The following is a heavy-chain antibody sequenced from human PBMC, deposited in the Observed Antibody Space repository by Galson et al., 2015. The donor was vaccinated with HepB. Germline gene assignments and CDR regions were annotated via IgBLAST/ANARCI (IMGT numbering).Heavy chain of an antibody. CDR3: AREGPQTGTSSFDI. CDR2: TWWDGTHD. V-gene: IGHV3-33*01. J-gene: IGHJ3*02. Sequence: SLRLSCAASGFTFSDYGMHWVRQAPGKGLEWAASTWWDGTHDSYADSVKGRFTVSRDNSKNTVHLEMNGLRLEDTAVYYCAREGPQTGTSSFDIWGQGTMVTVSS. CDR1: GFTFSDYG. D-gene: IGHD3-9*01.